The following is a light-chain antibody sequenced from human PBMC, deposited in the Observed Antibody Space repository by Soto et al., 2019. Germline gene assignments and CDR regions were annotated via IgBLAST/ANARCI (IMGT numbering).Light chain of an antibody. V-gene: IGKV3-11*01. CDR3: QQRSRT. CDR1: QSVSSY. J-gene: IGKJ1*01. CDR2: DAS. Sequence: EIVLTQSPATLSLSPGERATLSCRASQSVSSYLAWYQQKPGQAPRLLIYDASNRATGIPARFSGSGSGTDFPFTISRLEPEDFAVYYCQQRSRTFGQGIKVEIK.